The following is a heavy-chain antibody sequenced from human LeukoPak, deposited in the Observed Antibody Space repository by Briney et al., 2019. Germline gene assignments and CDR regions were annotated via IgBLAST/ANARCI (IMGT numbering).Heavy chain of an antibody. CDR1: GGSISSYY. V-gene: IGHV4-4*07. J-gene: IGHJ4*02. CDR2: IYTSGST. D-gene: IGHD3-9*01. CDR3: ARDIRYFDWLPPYYFDY. Sequence: SETLSLTCTVSGGSISSYYWSWIRQPAGKGLEWIGRIYTSGSTNYNPSLKSRVTMSVDTSKNQFSLKLSPVTAADTAVYYCARDIRYFDWLPPYYFDYWGQGTLVTVSS.